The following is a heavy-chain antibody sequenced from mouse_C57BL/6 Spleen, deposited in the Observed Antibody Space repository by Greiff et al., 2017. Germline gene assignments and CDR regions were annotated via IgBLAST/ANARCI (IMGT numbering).Heavy chain of an antibody. V-gene: IGHV1-82*01. CDR2: IYPGDGDT. D-gene: IGHD2-1*01. CDR3: ARLLTDY. J-gene: IGHJ4*01. Sequence: VQRVESGPELVKPGASVKISCKASGYAFSSSWMNWVKQRPGKGLEWIGRIYPGDGDTNYNGKFKGKATLTADKSSSTAYMQLSSLTSEDSAVYFCARLLTDYWGQGTSVTVSS. CDR1: GYAFSSSW.